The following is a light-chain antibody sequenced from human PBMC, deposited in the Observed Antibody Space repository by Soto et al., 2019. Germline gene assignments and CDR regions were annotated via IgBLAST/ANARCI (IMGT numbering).Light chain of an antibody. CDR3: SSYTRSSTLHVI. J-gene: IGLJ2*01. CDR1: SSDVGGYNY. V-gene: IGLV2-14*01. Sequence: QSALTQPASVSGSPGQSITISCTGTSSDVGGYNYVSWYQHHPGKAPKLMINEVTNRPSGVSSRFSGSKSGNTASLTISGLQAEDEADYYCSSYTRSSTLHVIFGGGTQLTVL. CDR2: EVT.